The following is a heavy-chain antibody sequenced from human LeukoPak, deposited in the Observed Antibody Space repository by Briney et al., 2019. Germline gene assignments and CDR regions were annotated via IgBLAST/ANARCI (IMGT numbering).Heavy chain of an antibody. CDR2: ISGSGGSI. Sequence: PGGSLRLSCAASGFTFSSYAMSWVRQAPGKGLEWVSAISGSGGSIYYADSVKGRFTISRDNAKSSLFLQMTSLRADDTAVYYCARDDPVVYATYDHWGQGTLVTVSS. V-gene: IGHV3-23*01. D-gene: IGHD2-8*02. J-gene: IGHJ4*02. CDR1: GFTFSSYA. CDR3: ARDDPVVYATYDH.